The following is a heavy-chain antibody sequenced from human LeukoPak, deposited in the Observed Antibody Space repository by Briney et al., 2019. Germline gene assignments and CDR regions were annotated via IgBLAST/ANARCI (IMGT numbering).Heavy chain of an antibody. Sequence: SETLSLTCSVSGGSMNSYYWSWIRQSPGKGLEWIGSIYYSGSTYYNPSLKSRVTISVDTSKNQFSLKLSSVTAADTAVYYCARDGVSGSYVSGQFDYWGQGTLVTVSS. CDR2: IYYSGST. CDR1: GGSMNSYY. CDR3: ARDGVSGSYVSGQFDY. D-gene: IGHD1-26*01. V-gene: IGHV4-59*05. J-gene: IGHJ4*02.